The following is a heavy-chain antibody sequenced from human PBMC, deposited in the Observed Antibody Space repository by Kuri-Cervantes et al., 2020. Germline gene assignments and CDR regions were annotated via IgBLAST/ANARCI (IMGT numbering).Heavy chain of an antibody. V-gene: IGHV1-2*02. D-gene: IGHD3-9*01. Sequence: ASVKVSCKASGDTFTGYYMHWVRQAPGQGLEWMGWINPNSGGTNYAQKFQGRVTMTRDTSISTAYMELSRLRSDDTAVYYCARGRTLRYFDWQTWHLLLWGQGTLVTVSS. CDR1: GDTFTGYY. J-gene: IGHJ4*02. CDR3: ARGRTLRYFDWQTWHLLL. CDR2: INPNSGGT.